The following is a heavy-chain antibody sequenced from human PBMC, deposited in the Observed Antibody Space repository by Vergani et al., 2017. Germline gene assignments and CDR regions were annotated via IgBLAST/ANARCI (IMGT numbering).Heavy chain of an antibody. CDR1: GGSFSGYY. Sequence: QVQLQQWGAGLLKPSETLSLTCAVYGGSFSGYYWSWIRQPPGKGLEWIGEINHSGSTNYTPSLKSRVTISVDTSKNQFSLKLSSVTAADTAVYYCAREIRAAAACTDYWGQGTLVTVSS. D-gene: IGHD6-13*01. CDR3: AREIRAAAACTDY. V-gene: IGHV4-34*01. J-gene: IGHJ4*02. CDR2: INHSGST.